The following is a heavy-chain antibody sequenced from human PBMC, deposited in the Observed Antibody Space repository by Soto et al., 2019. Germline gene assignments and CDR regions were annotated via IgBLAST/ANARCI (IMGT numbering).Heavy chain of an antibody. J-gene: IGHJ6*03. Sequence: SETLSLTCAVSSGSISSSNWWSWVRQPPGKGLEWIGEIYHSGSTNYNPPLKSRVTISVDKSKNQFSLKLSSVTAADTAVYYCARRIYYYYMDVWGKGTTVTVSS. CDR2: IYHSGST. V-gene: IGHV4-4*02. CDR1: SGSISSSNW. CDR3: ARRIYYYYMDV.